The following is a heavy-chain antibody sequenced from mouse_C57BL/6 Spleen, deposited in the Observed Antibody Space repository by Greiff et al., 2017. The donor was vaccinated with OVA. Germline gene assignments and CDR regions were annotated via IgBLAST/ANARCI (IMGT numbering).Heavy chain of an antibody. V-gene: IGHV1-62-3*01. CDR1: GYTFTSYW. CDR2: IDPNSGGT. CDR3: ARENMITTVVAKAMDY. D-gene: IGHD1-1*01. J-gene: IGHJ4*01. Sequence: QVQLQQPGAELVKPGASVKLSCKASGYTFTSYWMHWVKQRPGRGLEWIGRIDPNSGGTKYNEKFKSKATLTVDKSSSTAYMQLSSLTSEDSAVYYCARENMITTVVAKAMDYWGQGTSVTVSS.